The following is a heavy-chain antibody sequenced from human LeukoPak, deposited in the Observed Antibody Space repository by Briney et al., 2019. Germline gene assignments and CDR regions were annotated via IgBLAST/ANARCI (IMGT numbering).Heavy chain of an antibody. Sequence: SETLSLTCTVSGGSITSYYWSWIRQPPGKGLEWIGYIYYSGSTNYNPSLKSRVTISVDTSKNQFSLKLSSVTAADTAVYYCASYDFWSGYYHYWGQGTLVTVSS. J-gene: IGHJ4*02. CDR3: ASYDFWSGYYHY. CDR2: IYYSGST. V-gene: IGHV4-59*01. CDR1: GGSITSYY. D-gene: IGHD3-3*01.